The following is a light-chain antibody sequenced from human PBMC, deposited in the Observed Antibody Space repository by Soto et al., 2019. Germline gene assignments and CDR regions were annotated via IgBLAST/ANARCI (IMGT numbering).Light chain of an antibody. J-gene: IGLJ1*01. CDR2: TNN. CDR3: AAWDDTLDGYV. Sequence: QPVLTQPPSASGTPGQRVAISCSGSRSNIGTNTVNWYQHLPGTAPKLLIYTNNRRPSGVPDRFSGSKSGTSASLAISGLQSEDEADYYCAAWDDTLDGYVFGTGTKVTVL. CDR1: RSNIGTNT. V-gene: IGLV1-44*01.